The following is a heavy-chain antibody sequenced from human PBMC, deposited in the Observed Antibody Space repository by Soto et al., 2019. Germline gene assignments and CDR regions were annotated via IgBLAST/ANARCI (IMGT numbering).Heavy chain of an antibody. CDR2: IKQDGSEK. J-gene: IGHJ6*02. Sequence: PGGSLRLSCAASGFTFSSYWMSWVRQAPGKGLEWVANIKQDGSEKYYVDSVKGRFTISRDNAKNSLYLQMNSLRAEDTAVYYCARGPSNPDFWSANYYYGMDVWGQGTTVTVSS. CDR1: GFTFSSYW. V-gene: IGHV3-7*03. D-gene: IGHD3-3*01. CDR3: ARGPSNPDFWSANYYYGMDV.